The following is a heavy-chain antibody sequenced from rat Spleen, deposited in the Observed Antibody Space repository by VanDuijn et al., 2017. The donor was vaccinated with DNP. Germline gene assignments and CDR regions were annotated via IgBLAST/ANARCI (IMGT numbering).Heavy chain of an antibody. CDR3: ARHRTIMPYYYAMDA. Sequence: EVQLVESGGGLVQPGRSLKLSCAASGFTFSDYYMAWVRQAPKKGLEWVASISTGGDDTYYRDSVKGRFTISRDNAKNTQYLQMDSLRSEDTATYYCARHRTIMPYYYAMDAWGQGASVTVSS. D-gene: IGHD1-12*01. J-gene: IGHJ4*01. CDR2: ISTGGDDT. CDR1: GFTFSDYY. V-gene: IGHV5S13*01.